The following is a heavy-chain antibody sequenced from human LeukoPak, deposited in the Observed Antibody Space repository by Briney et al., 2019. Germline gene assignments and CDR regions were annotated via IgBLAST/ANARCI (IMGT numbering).Heavy chain of an antibody. CDR3: ARGYRGHLGYFDY. CDR1: GFTVSSTY. CDR2: ISWNSGSI. V-gene: IGHV3-9*01. Sequence: PGGSLRLSCAASGFTVSSTYMSWVRQAPGKGLEWVSGISWNSGSIGYADSVKGRFTISRDNAKNSLYLQMNSLRAEDTALYYCARGYRGHLGYFDYWGQGTLVTVSS. J-gene: IGHJ4*02. D-gene: IGHD1-26*01.